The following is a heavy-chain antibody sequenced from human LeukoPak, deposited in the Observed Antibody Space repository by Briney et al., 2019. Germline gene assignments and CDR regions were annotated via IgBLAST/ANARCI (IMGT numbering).Heavy chain of an antibody. CDR2: ISSSGSTI. CDR3: ATPVICTWGHDAFDI. J-gene: IGHJ3*02. CDR1: GFTFSSYE. D-gene: IGHD2-8*01. Sequence: GGSLRLSCAASGFTFSSYEMNWVRQAPGKGLEWVSYISSSGSTIYYADSVKGRFTISRDNAKNSLYLQMNSLRAEDTAVYYCATPVICTWGHDAFDIWGQGTMVTVSS. V-gene: IGHV3-48*03.